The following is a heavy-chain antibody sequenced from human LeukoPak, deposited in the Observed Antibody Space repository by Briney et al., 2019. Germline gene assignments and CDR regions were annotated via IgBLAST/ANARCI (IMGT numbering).Heavy chain of an antibody. J-gene: IGHJ4*02. CDR1: GFTFSSYA. CDR3: AKDRGGSYVRFDD. Sequence: SGGSLRLSCAASGFTFSSYAMSWVRQAPGKGLEWVSGISGSGGTTYYADSVKGRFTISRDNSKNTLYLQMSSLRAEDTAVYYCAKDRGGSYVRFDDWAQGTLVSVSS. V-gene: IGHV3-23*01. D-gene: IGHD1-26*01. CDR2: ISGSGGTT.